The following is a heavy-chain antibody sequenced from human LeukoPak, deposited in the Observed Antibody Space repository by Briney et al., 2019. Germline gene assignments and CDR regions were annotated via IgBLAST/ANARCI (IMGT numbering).Heavy chain of an antibody. CDR2: ISAYNGDT. CDR1: GYTFTHYG. Sequence: ASVKVSCKTSGYTFTHYGISWVRQAPGQGLEWVGWISAYNGDTKYAQSFQDKVTMTTDTSTSTAYMELRSLTSDDTAVYYCARGYGSSWYYFDYWGQGTLVTVSS. V-gene: IGHV1-18*01. CDR3: ARGYGSSWYYFDY. D-gene: IGHD6-13*01. J-gene: IGHJ4*02.